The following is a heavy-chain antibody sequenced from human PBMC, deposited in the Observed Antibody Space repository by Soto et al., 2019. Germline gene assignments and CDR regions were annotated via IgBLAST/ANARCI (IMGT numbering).Heavy chain of an antibody. D-gene: IGHD5-12*01. V-gene: IGHV3-33*01. Sequence: GGSLRLSCAASGFTFSSYGMHWVRQAPGKGLEWVAVIWYDGSNKYYADSVKGRFTISRDNSKNTLYLQMNSLRAEDTAVYYCAREVGPRWATKYYFDYWGQGTLVTVSS. CDR3: AREVGPRWATKYYFDY. J-gene: IGHJ4*02. CDR1: GFTFSSYG. CDR2: IWYDGSNK.